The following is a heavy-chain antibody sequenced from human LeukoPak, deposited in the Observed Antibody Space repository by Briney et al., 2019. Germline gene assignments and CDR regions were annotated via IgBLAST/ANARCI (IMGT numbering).Heavy chain of an antibody. J-gene: IGHJ4*02. V-gene: IGHV1-46*01. D-gene: IGHD6-19*01. CDR3: ARDPSNSSGRHEIFDY. CDR2: INPSGGST. CDR1: GYTFTSYY. Sequence: SVKVSCKASGYTFTSYYMHWVRQAPGQGLEWMGLINPSGGSTSYAQKFQGRVTMTTDTSTSTAYMELRSLKSDDTAVYYCARDPSNSSGRHEIFDYWGQGTLVPVSS.